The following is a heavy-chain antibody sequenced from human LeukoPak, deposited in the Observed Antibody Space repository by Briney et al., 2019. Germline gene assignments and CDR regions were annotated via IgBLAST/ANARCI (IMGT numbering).Heavy chain of an antibody. J-gene: IGHJ4*02. CDR2: ISGSGGYT. V-gene: IGHV3-23*01. Sequence: GGSLRLSCAASGFTFSNFLMTWVGQAPGKGPEWVSAISGSGGYTYYADSVKGRFTISRDNSKNTLYLQMNSLRAEDTAVYYCAKKGATTGDFDYWGQGTLVTVSS. CDR3: AKKGATTGDFDY. D-gene: IGHD1-26*01. CDR1: GFTFSNFL.